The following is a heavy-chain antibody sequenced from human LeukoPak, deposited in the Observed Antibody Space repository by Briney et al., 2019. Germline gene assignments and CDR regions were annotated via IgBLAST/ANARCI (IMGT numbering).Heavy chain of an antibody. CDR3: ARDQYSGSLDY. Sequence: PSETLSLTCTVSGGSISSYYWTWIRQPAGKGLEWIGRFYSTGSTNYNPSLKSRVTMSVDTSKNQFSLQLSYVTAADTAVYYCARDQYSGSLDYWGQGTMVTVSS. J-gene: IGHJ4*02. CDR2: FYSTGST. CDR1: GGSISSYY. V-gene: IGHV4-4*07. D-gene: IGHD1-26*01.